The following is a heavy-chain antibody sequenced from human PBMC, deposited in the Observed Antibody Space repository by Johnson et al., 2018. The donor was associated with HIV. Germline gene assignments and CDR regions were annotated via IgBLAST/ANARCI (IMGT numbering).Heavy chain of an antibody. Sequence: VQLVESGGGLVQPGGSLRLSCAASKFTFSSYAMHWVRQAPGKGLEWVAVISYDGSDKYHADSVKGRFTISRDNAKNTLYLEMKSLRVDDTAVYYCVRDDYAFHIWGQGTMVTVSS. V-gene: IGHV3-30*04. CDR2: ISYDGSDK. D-gene: IGHD2-21*02. CDR3: VRDDYAFHI. CDR1: KFTFSSYA. J-gene: IGHJ3*02.